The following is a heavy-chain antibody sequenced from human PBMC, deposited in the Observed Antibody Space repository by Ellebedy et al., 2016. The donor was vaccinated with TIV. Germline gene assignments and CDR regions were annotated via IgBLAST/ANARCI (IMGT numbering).Heavy chain of an antibody. V-gene: IGHV3-23*01. CDR2: ISGSGGST. D-gene: IGHD6-19*01. Sequence: GGSLRLSXAASGFTFSSYAMSWVRQAPGKGLEWVSAISGSGGSTYYADSVKGRFTISRDNSKNTLYLQMNSLRAEDTAVYYCARDQTVQAVAPITYYYYYGMDVWGQGTTVTVSS. CDR1: GFTFSSYA. CDR3: ARDQTVQAVAPITYYYYYGMDV. J-gene: IGHJ6*02.